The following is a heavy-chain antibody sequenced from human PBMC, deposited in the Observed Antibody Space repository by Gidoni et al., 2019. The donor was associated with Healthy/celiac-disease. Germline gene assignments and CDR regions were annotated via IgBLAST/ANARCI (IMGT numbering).Heavy chain of an antibody. D-gene: IGHD2-21*02. CDR1: GASFPGYW. Sequence: EVQLVQSGAEVKKPGESRKVSCQGFGASFPGYWIGWVRQMPGKGLEWMGIIYPGDSDTRYSPSFQGQVTISADKSISTAYLQWSSLKASDTAMYYCARQAVVTARKEVWFDPWGQGTLVTVSS. V-gene: IGHV5-51*01. CDR3: ARQAVVTARKEVWFDP. CDR2: IYPGDSDT. J-gene: IGHJ5*02.